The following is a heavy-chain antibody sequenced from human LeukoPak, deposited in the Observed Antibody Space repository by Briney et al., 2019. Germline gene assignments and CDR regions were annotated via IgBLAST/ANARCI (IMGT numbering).Heavy chain of an antibody. Sequence: SGTLSLSCTASGGSISGWSWSWIRQPPGKGLEWIGYIYGSGYTNYNPYSKSRLTMSINESKNHSPLKLTYVTAADAATYYCSRETSLAGFASGLGFNYCGQGILATVSS. D-gene: IGHD6-19*01. CDR2: IYGSGYT. CDR1: GGSISGWS. J-gene: IGHJ4*02. CDR3: SRETSLAGFASGLGFNY. V-gene: IGHV4-59*01.